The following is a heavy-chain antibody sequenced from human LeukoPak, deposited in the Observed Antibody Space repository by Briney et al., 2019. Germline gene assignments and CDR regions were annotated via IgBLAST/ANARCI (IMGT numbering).Heavy chain of an antibody. CDR1: GDSVSTNNVA. CDR3: AREVRHYYGSGSYYYFDY. V-gene: IGHV6-1*01. D-gene: IGHD3-10*01. J-gene: IGHJ4*02. CDR2: TYFRSKWYN. Sequence: SQTLSLTYALSGDSVSTNNVAWNWIRQSPSRGLEWLARTYFRSKWYNDYAVSVRSRITINPDTSKNQFSLQLNSVTPEDTAVYYCAREVRHYYGSGSYYYFDYWGQGTLVTVSS.